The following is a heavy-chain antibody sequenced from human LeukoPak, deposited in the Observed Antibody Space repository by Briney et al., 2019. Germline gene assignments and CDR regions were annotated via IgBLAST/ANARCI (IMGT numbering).Heavy chain of an antibody. Sequence: GGSLRLSCVASGFTFSSYWMHWVRQGPGKGLVWVSRIKNDGSSTSYADSVKGRFTISRDNAKNTRYLQMNSLRAEDTAVYYCTKSDWFDPWGQGTLVTVSS. V-gene: IGHV3-74*01. CDR1: GFTFSSYW. CDR2: IKNDGSST. CDR3: TKSDWFDP. J-gene: IGHJ5*02.